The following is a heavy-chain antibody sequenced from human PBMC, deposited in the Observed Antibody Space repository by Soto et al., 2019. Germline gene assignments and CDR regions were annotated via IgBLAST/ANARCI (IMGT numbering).Heavy chain of an antibody. CDR1: GFTFSNAW. V-gene: IGHV3-15*07. CDR3: TRDVVVVAATGWFDP. CDR2: IKSKTDGGTT. D-gene: IGHD2-15*01. Sequence: PGGSLRLSCAASGFTFSNAWMNWVRQAPGKGLEWVGRIKSKTDGGTTDYAAPVKGRFTISRDDSKNTLYLQMNSLKTEDTAVYYCTRDVVVVAATGWFDPWGQGTLVTVSS. J-gene: IGHJ5*02.